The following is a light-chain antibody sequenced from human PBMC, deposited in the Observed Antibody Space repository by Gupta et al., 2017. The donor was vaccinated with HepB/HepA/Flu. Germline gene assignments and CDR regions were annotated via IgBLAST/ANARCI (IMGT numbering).Light chain of an antibody. J-gene: IGKJ1*01. Sequence: IVLTQSPATLSLSPGERATLSCRASQSVSSYLAWYQQKPGQAPRLLIYEASNRATGIPARFSGSGSGTDFTLTISSLEPEDFAIYYCQQRINWPWTFGQGTKVEIK. CDR2: EAS. CDR1: QSVSSY. V-gene: IGKV3-11*01. CDR3: QQRINWPWT.